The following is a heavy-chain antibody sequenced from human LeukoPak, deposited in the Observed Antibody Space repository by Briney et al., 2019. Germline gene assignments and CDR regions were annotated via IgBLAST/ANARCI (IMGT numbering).Heavy chain of an antibody. J-gene: IGHJ6*03. D-gene: IGHD3-9*01. CDR3: AKDYLDGRDNFYYMDV. CDR2: ILGSGGNT. CDR1: GFSFRSYA. Sequence: GGSLRLSCAASGFSFRSYAMSWVRQAPGKGLEWVSSILGSGGNTYYADSVKGRFTISRDNSENTLYLQMSSLRAEDTALYYCAKDYLDGRDNFYYMDVWGQGTTVTVSS. V-gene: IGHV3-23*01.